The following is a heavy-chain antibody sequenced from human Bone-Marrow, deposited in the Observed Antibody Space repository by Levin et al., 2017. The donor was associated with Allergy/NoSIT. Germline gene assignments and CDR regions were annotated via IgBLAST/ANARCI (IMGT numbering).Heavy chain of an antibody. D-gene: IGHD3-3*01. Sequence: PGASVKVSCKASGYGFTTYGISWVRQAPGQGLEWMAWISGYNGDTKYSQKFEGRVTLTQDTSTSTASIELRSLRSDDTAVYYCARDSRGTLFGVVTDFDYWGQGTLVSVSS. V-gene: IGHV1-18*01. J-gene: IGHJ4*02. CDR2: ISGYNGDT. CDR3: ARDSRGTLFGVVTDFDY. CDR1: GYGFTTYG.